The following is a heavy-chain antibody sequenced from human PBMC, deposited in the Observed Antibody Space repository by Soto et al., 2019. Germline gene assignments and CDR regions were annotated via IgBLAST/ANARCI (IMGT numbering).Heavy chain of an antibody. J-gene: IGHJ4*02. CDR2: ISYDGSNK. CDR1: GFTFSSYA. V-gene: IGHV3-30-3*01. Sequence: QVQLVESGGGVVQPGRSLRLSCAASGFTFSSYAMHWVRQAPGKGLAWGAVISYDGSNKYYADSVKGRFTISRDNSKNTLYLQMNSLRAEDTAVYYCARVEIATTNPYYFDYWGQGTLVTVSS. CDR3: ARVEIATTNPYYFDY. D-gene: IGHD2-21*01.